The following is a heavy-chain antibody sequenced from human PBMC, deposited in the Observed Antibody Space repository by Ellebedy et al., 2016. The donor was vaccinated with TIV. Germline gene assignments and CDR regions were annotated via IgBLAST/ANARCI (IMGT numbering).Heavy chain of an antibody. CDR2: IYSGGST. CDR1: GFTVSSNY. CDR3: AREKVYYGSGSYYKGYFQH. J-gene: IGHJ1*01. Sequence: GGSLRLXXAASGFTVSSNYMSWVRQAPGKGLEWVSVIYSGGSTYYADSVKGRFTISRDNSKNTLYLQMHSLRAEDTAVYYCAREKVYYGSGSYYKGYFQHWGQGTLVTVSS. D-gene: IGHD3-10*01. V-gene: IGHV3-66*01.